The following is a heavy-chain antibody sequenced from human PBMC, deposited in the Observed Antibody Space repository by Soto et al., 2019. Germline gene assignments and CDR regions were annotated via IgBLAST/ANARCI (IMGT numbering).Heavy chain of an antibody. CDR2: ISGSGGST. Sequence: AACRVSVYSYAISVVRKKPGKGLEWVSAISGSGGSTYYADSVKGRFTISRDNSKNTLYLQMNSLRAEDTAVYYCAKDSGPAAILVGWFDPWGQGTLVTVSS. V-gene: IGHV3-23*01. J-gene: IGHJ5*02. CDR1: RVSVYSYA. CDR3: AKDSGPAAILVGWFDP. D-gene: IGHD2-2*01.